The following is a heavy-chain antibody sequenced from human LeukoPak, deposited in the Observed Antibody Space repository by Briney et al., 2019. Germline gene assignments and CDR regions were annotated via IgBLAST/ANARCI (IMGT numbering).Heavy chain of an antibody. CDR1: GFTFSSYW. CDR2: IKQDGSEK. CDR3: AKDRMATIIGEFDY. J-gene: IGHJ4*02. Sequence: QPGGSLRLSCAASGFTFSSYWMSWVRQAPGKGLEWVANIKQDGSEKYYVDSVKGRFTISRDNAKNSLYLQMNSLRAEDTAVYYCAKDRMATIIGEFDYWGQGTLVTVSS. V-gene: IGHV3-7*01. D-gene: IGHD5-24*01.